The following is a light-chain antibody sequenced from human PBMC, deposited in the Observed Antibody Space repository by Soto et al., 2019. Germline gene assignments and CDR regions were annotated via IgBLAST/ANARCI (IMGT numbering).Light chain of an antibody. Sequence: EIVMTQSPATLSVSPGDRATLSCRASQSVSSNLAWYQQKPGQAPRLLIYGASSRATGIPAGFSGSGSGTEFTLTISSLQSEDFAVYYCQQYNKWPPYTFGQGTKLEIK. V-gene: IGKV3-15*01. CDR1: QSVSSN. J-gene: IGKJ2*01. CDR2: GAS. CDR3: QQYNKWPPYT.